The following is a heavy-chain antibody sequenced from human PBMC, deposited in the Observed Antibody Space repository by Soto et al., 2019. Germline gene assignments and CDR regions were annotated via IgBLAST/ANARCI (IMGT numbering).Heavy chain of an antibody. CDR3: AKGRAGAFDY. J-gene: IGHJ4*02. D-gene: IGHD3-10*01. V-gene: IGHV3-23*01. CDR2: ISGSGDST. CDR1: GFTFSSYA. Sequence: EVQLLESGGGLVQPGGSLRLSCAASGFTFSSYAMSWVRQAPGKGLEWVSAISGSGDSTYYADSVKGRFTISRDNSKNTLYLQMHILRAEDTAVYYCAKGRAGAFDYWGQGTLVTVSS.